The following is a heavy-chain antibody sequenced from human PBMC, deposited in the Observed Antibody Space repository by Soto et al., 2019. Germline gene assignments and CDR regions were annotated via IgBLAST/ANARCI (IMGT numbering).Heavy chain of an antibody. CDR3: ARHRALNWFDP. CDR2: MYYSGST. CDR1: GDSISSSY. Sequence: SETLSLTCTVSGDSISSSYWSWIRQPPGKGLEWIGYMYYSGSTSYNPSLNSRVTLSLDTPKNQFFLKLSFVTAADTAVYYCARHRALNWFDPWGQGTLVTVSS. J-gene: IGHJ5*02. V-gene: IGHV4-59*08.